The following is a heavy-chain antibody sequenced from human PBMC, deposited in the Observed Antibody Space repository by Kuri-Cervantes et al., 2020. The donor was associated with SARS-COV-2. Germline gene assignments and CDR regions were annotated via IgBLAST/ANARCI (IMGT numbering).Heavy chain of an antibody. Sequence: GESLKISCAASGFTFDDYGMSWVRQAPGKGLEWVSGINWNGGSTGYADSVKGRFTISRDNAKNSLYLQMNSLRAEDTAVYYCARDGDGEWLVQSGVAFDIWGQGTMVTVSS. CDR2: INWNGGST. J-gene: IGHJ3*02. CDR3: ARDGDGEWLVQSGVAFDI. V-gene: IGHV3-20*04. CDR1: GFTFDDYG. D-gene: IGHD6-19*01.